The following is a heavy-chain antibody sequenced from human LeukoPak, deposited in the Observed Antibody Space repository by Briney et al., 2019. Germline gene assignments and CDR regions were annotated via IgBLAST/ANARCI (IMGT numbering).Heavy chain of an antibody. CDR3: VRDLGGLPTY. D-gene: IGHD1-26*01. J-gene: IGHJ4*02. CDR1: GFTFSSYW. CDR2: ISSDGITT. Sequence: GGSLRLSCAASGFTFSSYWMYWVRQAPGQGLVWVSRISSDGITTNYAGAVKGRFTMSRDNTKNTLFLQMNALRADGTAVYFCVRDLGGLPTYWGQG. V-gene: IGHV3-74*01.